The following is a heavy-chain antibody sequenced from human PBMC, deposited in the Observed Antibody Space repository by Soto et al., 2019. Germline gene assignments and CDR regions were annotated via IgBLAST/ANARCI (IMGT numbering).Heavy chain of an antibody. CDR3: AKDPYSSSWYGVDY. CDR2: ISGSGGST. CDR1: GFTFSSYA. V-gene: IGHV3-23*01. Sequence: GGSLRLSCAASGFTFSSYAMSWVRQAPGKGLEWVSAISGSGGSTYYADSMKGRFTISRDNSKNTLYLQMNSLRAEDTVVYYCAKDPYSSSWYGVDYWGQGTLVTVSS. J-gene: IGHJ4*02. D-gene: IGHD6-13*01.